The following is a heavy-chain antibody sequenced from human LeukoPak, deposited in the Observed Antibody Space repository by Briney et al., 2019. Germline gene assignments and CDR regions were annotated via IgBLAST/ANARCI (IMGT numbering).Heavy chain of an antibody. J-gene: IGHJ6*02. D-gene: IGHD6-13*01. Sequence: GASVTVSCTASGGTFSSYAISWVRQAPGQGLEWMGGIIPIFGTANYAQKFQGRVTITADESTSTAYMELRSLRSDDTAVYYCAREDIGAAAGTGKNYYYGMDVWGQGTTVTVSS. CDR3: AREDIGAAAGTGKNYYYGMDV. CDR1: GGTFSSYA. CDR2: IIPIFGTA. V-gene: IGHV1-69*13.